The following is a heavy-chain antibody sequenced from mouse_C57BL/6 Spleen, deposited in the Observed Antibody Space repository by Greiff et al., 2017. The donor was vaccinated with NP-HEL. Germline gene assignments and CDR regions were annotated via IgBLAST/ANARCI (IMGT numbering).Heavy chain of an antibody. J-gene: IGHJ2*01. V-gene: IGHV10-1*01. CDR3: VRQPNWNYFDY. D-gene: IGHD4-1*01. Sequence: EVQGVESGGGLVQPKGSLKLSCAASGFSFNTYAMNWVRQAPGKGLEWVARIRSKSNNYATYYADSVKDRFNISRDDSESMLYLQMNNLKTEDTAMYYCVRQPNWNYFDYWGQGTTLTVSS. CDR2: IRSKSNNYAT. CDR1: GFSFNTYA.